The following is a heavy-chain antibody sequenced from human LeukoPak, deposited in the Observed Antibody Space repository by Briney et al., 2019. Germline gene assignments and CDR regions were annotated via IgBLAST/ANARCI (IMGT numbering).Heavy chain of an antibody. CDR2: INTDGTVT. CDR3: ATAFQFSFQH. J-gene: IGHJ1*01. Sequence: QTGGSLRLSCAASGFTFSKYWMLWVRQAPGKGLESVSRINTDGTVTTYADSVKGRFTVSRDNADNTMFLQMNSVRDEDTAVYYCATAFQFSFQHWGQGTLVAVSS. D-gene: IGHD5-24*01. CDR1: GFTFSKYW. V-gene: IGHV3-74*01.